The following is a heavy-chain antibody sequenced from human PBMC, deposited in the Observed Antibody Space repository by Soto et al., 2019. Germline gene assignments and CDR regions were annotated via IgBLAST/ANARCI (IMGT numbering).Heavy chain of an antibody. V-gene: IGHV3-48*01. CDR3: VRVSGGYYYYYMDV. CDR2: ISSSSRSI. J-gene: IGHJ6*03. D-gene: IGHD3-10*01. Sequence: EDQLVESGGHLVQPGGSLRLSCIASGFTFSSYDMNWVRQAPGKGLEWISYISSSSRSIYYADSVKGRFTISRDNAKDSLYLQMNSLRAEDTAVYYCVRVSGGYYYYYMDVWGRGTTVTVSS. CDR1: GFTFSSYD.